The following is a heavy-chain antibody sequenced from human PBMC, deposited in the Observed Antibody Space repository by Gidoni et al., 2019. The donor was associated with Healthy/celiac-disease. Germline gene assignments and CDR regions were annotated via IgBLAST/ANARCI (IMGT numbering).Heavy chain of an antibody. J-gene: IGHJ6*03. V-gene: IGHV3-30-3*01. CDR3: AREPQSSGWSTYYYYYYMDV. Sequence: QVQLVESGGGVVQPGRSLRTSCAASGFTFSSYAMHWVRQAPGKGLEWVAVISYDGSNKYYADSVKGRFTISRDNSKNTLYLQMNSLRAEDTAVYYCAREPQSSGWSTYYYYYYMDVWGKGTTVTVSS. CDR1: GFTFSSYA. D-gene: IGHD6-19*01. CDR2: ISYDGSNK.